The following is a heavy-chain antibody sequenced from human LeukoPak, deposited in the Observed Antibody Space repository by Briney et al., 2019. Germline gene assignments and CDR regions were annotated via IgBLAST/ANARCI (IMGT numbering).Heavy chain of an antibody. CDR1: GFTFSSYA. CDR3: ARDLSGDYYFDY. J-gene: IGHJ4*02. V-gene: IGHV3-23*01. D-gene: IGHD1-26*01. CDR2: ISGSGGNT. Sequence: PGGSLRLSCAASGFTFSSYAMSWVRQAPGKGLEWVSGISGSGGNTYYADSVKGRFTISRDNSKNTLYLQMNSLRAEDTAVYYCARDLSGDYYFDYWGQGTLVTVSS.